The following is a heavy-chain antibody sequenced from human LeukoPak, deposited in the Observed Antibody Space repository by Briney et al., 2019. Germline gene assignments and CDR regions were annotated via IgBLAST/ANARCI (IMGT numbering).Heavy chain of an antibody. J-gene: IGHJ6*03. V-gene: IGHV1-18*01. CDR3: AREDPSVGYCSTSCPTYYYYYMDV. D-gene: IGHD2-2*01. CDR2: ISAYNGNT. CDR1: GYTFTSYG. Sequence: GASVKVSCKASGYTFTSYGISWVRQAPGQGLEWMGWISAYNGNTNYAQKLQGRVTMTTDTSTSTAYMELRSLRSDDTAVYYCAREDPSVGYCSTSCPTYYYYYMDVWSKGTTVTVSS.